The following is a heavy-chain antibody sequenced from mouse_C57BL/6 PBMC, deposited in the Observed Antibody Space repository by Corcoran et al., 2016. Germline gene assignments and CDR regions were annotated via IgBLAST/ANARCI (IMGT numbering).Heavy chain of an antibody. CDR2: IYPGDGDT. CDR1: GYAFSSYW. D-gene: IGHD2-4*01. CDR3: ARATMITRAMDY. Sequence: QVQLQQSGAELVKPGASVKISCKASGYAFSSYWMNWVKQRPGKGLEWIGQIYPGDGDTNYNGKFKGKATLTADKSSSTAYMQLSSLTSEDSAVYFCARATMITRAMDYWGQGTSVTVSS. V-gene: IGHV1-80*01. J-gene: IGHJ4*01.